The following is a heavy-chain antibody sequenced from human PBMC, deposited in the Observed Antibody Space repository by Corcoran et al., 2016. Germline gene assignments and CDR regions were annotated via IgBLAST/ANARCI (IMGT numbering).Heavy chain of an antibody. J-gene: IGHJ5*02. CDR2: IDPSDSYT. Sequence: EVQLVQSGAEVKKPGESLRISCKGSGYSFTSYWISWVRQMPGKGLEWMGRIDPSDSYTNYSPSFQGHVTISADKSISTAYLQWSSLKASDTAMYYYARSDVVVPAAIHNWFDPWGQGTLVTVSS. CDR1: GYSFTSYW. CDR3: ARSDVVVPAAIHNWFDP. D-gene: IGHD2-2*01. V-gene: IGHV5-10-1*03.